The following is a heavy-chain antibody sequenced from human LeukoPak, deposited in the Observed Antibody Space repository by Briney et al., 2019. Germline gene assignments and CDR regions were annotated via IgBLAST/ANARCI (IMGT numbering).Heavy chain of an antibody. CDR2: IYSSGST. J-gene: IGHJ5*02. Sequence: SETLSLTCTVSGGSISSYYWSWVRQPPGKGLEWIGYIYSSGSTNYNPSLKSRVTISVDTSKNQFSLKLSSVTAADTAVYCCATTIAAAGTGNWFDPWGQGTLVTVSS. CDR1: GGSISSYY. CDR3: ATTIAAAGTGNWFDP. V-gene: IGHV4-59*08. D-gene: IGHD6-13*01.